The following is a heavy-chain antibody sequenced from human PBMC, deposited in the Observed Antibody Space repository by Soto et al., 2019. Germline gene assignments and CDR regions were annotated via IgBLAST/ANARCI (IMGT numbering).Heavy chain of an antibody. CDR2: INEDGGDY. CDR1: GFTFSSYW. CDR3: GRNGKRHHDFLDY. V-gene: IGHV3-7*01. D-gene: IGHD2-21*02. Sequence: PGGSLRLSCPASGFTFSSYWMNWVRQAPGKGLEWVANINEDGGDYKQGESVEGRFNRSRDNAKKLLFLQMKRLRVEDTGVYLCGRNGKRHHDFLDYWGQGALVTVSS. J-gene: IGHJ4*02.